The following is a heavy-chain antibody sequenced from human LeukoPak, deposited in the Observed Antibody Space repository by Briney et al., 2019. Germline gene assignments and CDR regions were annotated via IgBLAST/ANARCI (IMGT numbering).Heavy chain of an antibody. Sequence: GGSLRLSCAVSGFTFNSYCMNWVRQAPGKGLECVSSISSSSSYIYYADSVKGRFTISRDNAKNSLYLQMNSLRAEDTAVYYCAGDYGDYGGYYWGQGTLVTVSS. CDR1: GFTFNSYC. J-gene: IGHJ4*02. D-gene: IGHD4-17*01. CDR2: ISSSSSYI. CDR3: AGDYGDYGGYY. V-gene: IGHV3-21*01.